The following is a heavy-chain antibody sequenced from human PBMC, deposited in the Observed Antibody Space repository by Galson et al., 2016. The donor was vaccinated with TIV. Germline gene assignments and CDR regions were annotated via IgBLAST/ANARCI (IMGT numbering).Heavy chain of an antibody. CDR3: ARDRRRGYLSYNGLDV. J-gene: IGHJ6*02. CDR1: GYTFTGYF. D-gene: IGHD3-3*01. V-gene: IGHV1-2*02. CDR2: INPNSGGA. Sequence: SVKVSCKASGYTFTGYFMHWVRQDPGQGFQWMGWINPNSGGANFAQYFQDRVTMTSDTSISTVYMEVSRLKTDDTAIYYCARDRRRGYLSYNGLDVWGQGTTVIVAS.